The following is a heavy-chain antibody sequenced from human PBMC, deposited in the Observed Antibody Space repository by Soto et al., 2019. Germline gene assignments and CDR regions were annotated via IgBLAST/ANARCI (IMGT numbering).Heavy chain of an antibody. J-gene: IGHJ4*02. D-gene: IGHD2-2*01. CDR2: IIPVFGTT. Sequence: QVQLVQSGAEVKKPGSSLKLSCRASGGSFTSYSISWLRQAPRQGLEWMGGIIPVFGTTSYAQRLQGRVTITADESTSTAYLDLSSLISEDTAVYYCARDPRIYCTSSSCHSYFDSWGQGTLVTVSS. V-gene: IGHV1-69*01. CDR1: GGSFTSYS. CDR3: ARDPRIYCTSSSCHSYFDS.